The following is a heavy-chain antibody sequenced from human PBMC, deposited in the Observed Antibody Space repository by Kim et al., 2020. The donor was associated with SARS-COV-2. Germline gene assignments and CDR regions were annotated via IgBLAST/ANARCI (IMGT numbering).Heavy chain of an antibody. CDR2: IYYSGST. CDR3: ARELRYELNDY. CDR1: GDSISSSSYY. V-gene: IGHV4-39*07. D-gene: IGHD3-16*01. J-gene: IGHJ4*02. Sequence: SETLSLTCTVSGDSISSSSYYWGWIRQPPGKGLEWIGSIYYSGSTSYNPSLKSRFTISVDRSKNRFSLKLSSVTAADTAVYYCARELRYELNDYWGKGTLVTVSS.